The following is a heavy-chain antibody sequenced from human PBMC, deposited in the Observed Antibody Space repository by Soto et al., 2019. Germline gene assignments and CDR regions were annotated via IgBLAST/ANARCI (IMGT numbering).Heavy chain of an antibody. CDR3: ARRWLQDDYYYYGMDV. D-gene: IGHD5-12*01. J-gene: IGHJ6*02. CDR1: GGTFSSYA. V-gene: IGHV1-69*13. CDR2: IIPIFGTA. Sequence: SVKVSCKASGGTFSSYAISWVRQAPGQGLEWMGGIIPIFGTANYAQKFQGRVTITADESTSTAYMELSSLRSEDTAVYYCARRWLQDDYYYYGMDVWGQGTTVTVSS.